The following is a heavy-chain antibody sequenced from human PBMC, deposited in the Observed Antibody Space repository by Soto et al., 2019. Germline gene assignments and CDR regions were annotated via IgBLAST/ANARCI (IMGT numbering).Heavy chain of an antibody. CDR2: ISYDGSNK. CDR1: GFTFSSYG. D-gene: IGHD3-9*01. CDR3: AKDTFYDILTGYFPKNYYYGMDV. V-gene: IGHV3-30*18. J-gene: IGHJ6*02. Sequence: GGSLRLSCAASGFTFSSYGMHWVRQAPGKGLEWVAVISYDGSNKYYADSVKGRFTISRDNSKNTLYLQMNSLRAEDTAVYYCAKDTFYDILTGYFPKNYYYGMDVWGQGTTVTVSS.